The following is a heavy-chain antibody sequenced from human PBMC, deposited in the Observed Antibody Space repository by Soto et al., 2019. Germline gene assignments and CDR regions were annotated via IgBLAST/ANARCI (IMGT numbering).Heavy chain of an antibody. J-gene: IGHJ6*02. V-gene: IGHV1-46*02. CDR2: INPRGGST. CDR1: GYTLNTYY. Sequence: SVKVSCKASGYTLNTYYMHWVRQAPGQGPEWMGIINPRGGSTTYAQNFQDRVTMTRDTSSSTVYMELSSLRSEDTAVYYCARGGGFSPYYYNLDVWGQGTTVTVSS. CDR3: ARGGGFSPYYYNLDV. D-gene: IGHD2-15*01.